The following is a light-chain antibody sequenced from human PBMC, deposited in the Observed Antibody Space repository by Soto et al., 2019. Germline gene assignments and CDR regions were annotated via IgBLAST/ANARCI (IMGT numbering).Light chain of an antibody. CDR2: DAS. J-gene: IGKJ4*01. CDR1: QSVSNY. Sequence: EIVLTQSPATLSLSPGERATLSCRASQSVSNYLAWFQQKPGQAPRLLIYDASNMATGIPARFSGSWSGTDFTLTISSLEPEDFAVYYCQQRSSWPLLTFGGGTKVEI. CDR3: QQRSSWPLLT. V-gene: IGKV3-11*01.